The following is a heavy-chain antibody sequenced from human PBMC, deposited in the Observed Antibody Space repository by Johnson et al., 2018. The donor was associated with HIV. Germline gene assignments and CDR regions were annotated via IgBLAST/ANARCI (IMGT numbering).Heavy chain of an antibody. CDR2: ISSSGSTI. CDR3: ARDRHESSGYYWDNAFDI. CDR1: GFTFSDYY. Sequence: QVQLVESGGGLVKPGGSLRLSCAASGFTFSDYYMSWIRQAPGKGLECVSYISSSGSTIYYADSVKGRFTISRDNAKNSLYLQMNSLRAEDTAVYYCARDRHESSGYYWDNAFDIWGQGKMVTVSS. D-gene: IGHD3-22*01. V-gene: IGHV3-11*04. J-gene: IGHJ3*02.